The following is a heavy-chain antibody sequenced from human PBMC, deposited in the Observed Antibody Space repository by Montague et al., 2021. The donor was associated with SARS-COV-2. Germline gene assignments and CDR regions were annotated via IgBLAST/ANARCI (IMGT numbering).Heavy chain of an antibody. D-gene: IGHD1-14*01. CDR1: GDSVSSNIAA. CDR3: TRERGPGRTTWHYFDY. V-gene: IGHV6-1*01. CDR2: TYYRSKWYN. Sequence: CAISGDSVSSNIAAWNWIRQSPSRGLEWLGRTYYRSKWYNDYAVSVRSRITISPDTSENQFSLQLNSVTPEDTAVYYCTRERGPGRTTWHYFDYWGQGTLVTVSS. J-gene: IGHJ4*02.